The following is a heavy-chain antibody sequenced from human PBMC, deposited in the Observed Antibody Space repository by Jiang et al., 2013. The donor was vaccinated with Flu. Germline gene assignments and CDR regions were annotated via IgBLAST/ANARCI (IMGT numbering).Heavy chain of an antibody. CDR1: GYTFTNHF. CDR3: ARDQNPGVYGFWDSYTGDGFDI. Sequence: SGAEVKRPGASVKISCRSSGYTFTNHFLHYVRQAPGQGLEWLAIINPSDGGTMYAPKFQGRLTVTRDTSTNTVYMEMRRLKNEDTAIYFCARDQNPGVYGFWDSYTGDGFDIWGQGTMVTVSS. V-gene: IGHV1-46*01. J-gene: IGHJ3*02. CDR2: INPSDGGT. D-gene: IGHD3-3*01.